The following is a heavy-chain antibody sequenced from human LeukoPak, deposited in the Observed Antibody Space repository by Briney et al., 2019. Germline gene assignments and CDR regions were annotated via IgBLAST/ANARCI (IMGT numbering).Heavy chain of an antibody. Sequence: SETLSLTCAVYGGSFSGYYWSWIRRPPGKGLEWIGEINHSGSTNYNPSLKSRVTISVDTSKNQFSLKLSSVTAADTAVYYCARGPWGNPLYYYYYMDVWGKGTTVTVSS. CDR1: GGSFSGYY. V-gene: IGHV4-34*01. CDR2: INHSGST. D-gene: IGHD4-23*01. J-gene: IGHJ6*03. CDR3: ARGPWGNPLYYYYYMDV.